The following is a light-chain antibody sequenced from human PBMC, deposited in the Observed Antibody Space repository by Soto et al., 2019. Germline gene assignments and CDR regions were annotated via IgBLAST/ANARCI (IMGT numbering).Light chain of an antibody. CDR2: ATN. J-gene: IGKJ1*01. Sequence: DIQMTQSPPSLSASVGDRVTITCRASQGIKNYVAWFQQKPGRAPKSLIYATNNLQSGVPSQFSASGSGTEFTLTISSLQPDDFATYYRQQYDTFPRTFGQGTKVEI. V-gene: IGKV1-16*02. CDR3: QQYDTFPRT. CDR1: QGIKNY.